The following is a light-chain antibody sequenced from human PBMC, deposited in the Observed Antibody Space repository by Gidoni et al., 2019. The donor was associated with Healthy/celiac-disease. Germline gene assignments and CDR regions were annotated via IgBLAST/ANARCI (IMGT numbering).Light chain of an antibody. CDR3: SSYTSSSTSVV. J-gene: IGLJ2*01. CDR2: ETS. CDR1: SSDVGGYNY. Sequence: QSALTQPDSVSVSPGQSINISCTGTSSDVGGYNYVSWYQQHPVKAPKLMIYETSNRPSGVSNRFSGSRSSNTASLTISGLHAEDEADYYCSSYTSSSTSVVFGGGTKLTVL. V-gene: IGLV2-14*01.